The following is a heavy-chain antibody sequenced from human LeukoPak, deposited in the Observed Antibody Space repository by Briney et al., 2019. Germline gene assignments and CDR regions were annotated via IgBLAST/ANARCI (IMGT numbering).Heavy chain of an antibody. V-gene: IGHV3-49*04. CDR1: GFTFSSYS. CDR2: IRSKAYGGTT. J-gene: IGHJ4*02. CDR3: TREYCSGGSCYPGY. Sequence: GGSLRLSCAASGFTFSSYSMNWVRQAPGKGLEWVGFIRSKAYGGTTEYAASVKGRFTISRDDSKSIAYLQMNSLKTEDTAVYYCTREYCSGGSCYPGYWGQGTLVTVSS. D-gene: IGHD2-15*01.